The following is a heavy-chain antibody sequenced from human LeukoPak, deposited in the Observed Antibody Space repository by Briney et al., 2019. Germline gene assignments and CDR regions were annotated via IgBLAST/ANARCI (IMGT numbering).Heavy chain of an antibody. J-gene: IGHJ5*02. Sequence: PGRSLRLFCAASGFAFSSCGMHWVRQAPGKGLEWVAVIWYGGSNKYYADSVKGLFTIYRDNSKNTMYLQMRSLRAEDTAVYYCGKGEDYYDSSAKGDWFDPWGQETLVTVSS. CDR3: GKGEDYYDSSAKGDWFDP. D-gene: IGHD3-22*01. CDR2: IWYGGSNK. CDR1: GFAFSSCG. V-gene: IGHV3-33*06.